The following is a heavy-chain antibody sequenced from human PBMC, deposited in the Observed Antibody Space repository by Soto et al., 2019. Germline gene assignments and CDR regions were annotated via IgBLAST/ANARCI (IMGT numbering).Heavy chain of an antibody. CDR1: GGSFSGYY. V-gene: IGHV4-34*01. Sequence: SETLSLTCAVYGGSFSGYYWSWIRQPPGKGLEWIGEINHSGSTNYNPSLKSRVTISVDTSKNQFSLKLSSVTAADTAVYYCARTEYGSSTSCPLYYYYYYMDVWGKGTTVTVSS. CDR3: ARTEYGSSTSCPLYYYYYYMDV. D-gene: IGHD2-2*01. J-gene: IGHJ6*03. CDR2: INHSGST.